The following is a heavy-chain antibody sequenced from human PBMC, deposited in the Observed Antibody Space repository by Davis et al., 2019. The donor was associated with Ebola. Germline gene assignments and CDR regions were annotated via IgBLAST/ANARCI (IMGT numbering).Heavy chain of an antibody. J-gene: IGHJ6*02. CDR3: ARYARYYYYYGMDV. V-gene: IGHV3-33*03. CDR2: IWYDGSNK. Sequence: GKSLKISCAASGFTFSSYGMHWVRQAPGKGLEWVAVIWYDGSNKYYADSVKGRFTISRDNAKNSLYLQMNSLRAEDTAVYYCARYARYYYYYGMDVWGQGTTVTVSS. CDR1: GFTFSSYG. D-gene: IGHD2-2*01.